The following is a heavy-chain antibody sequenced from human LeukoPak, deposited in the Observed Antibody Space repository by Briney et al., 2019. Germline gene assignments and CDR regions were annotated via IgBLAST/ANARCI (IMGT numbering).Heavy chain of an antibody. CDR3: ARGSAGKYYYYYYMDV. V-gene: IGHV1-69*06. CDR1: GGTFSSYA. Sequence: SVKVSCKASGGTFSSYAISWVRQAPGQGLERMGGIIPIFGTANYAQKFQGRVTITADKSTSTAYMELSSLRSEDTAVYYCARGSAGKYYYYYYMDVWGKGTTVTISS. CDR2: IIPIFGTA. J-gene: IGHJ6*03. D-gene: IGHD6-19*01.